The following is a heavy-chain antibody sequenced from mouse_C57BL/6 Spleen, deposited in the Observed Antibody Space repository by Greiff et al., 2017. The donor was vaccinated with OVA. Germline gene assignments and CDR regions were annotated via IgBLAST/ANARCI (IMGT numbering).Heavy chain of an antibody. V-gene: IGHV1-26*01. CDR1: GYTFTDYY. J-gene: IGHJ2*01. CDR3: ARRGSSYPLDY. D-gene: IGHD1-1*01. CDR2: INPNNGGT. Sequence: VQLQQSGPELVKPGASVKISCKASGYTFTDYYMNWVKQSHGKSLEWIGDINPNNGGTSYNQKFKGKATLTVDKSSSTAYMELRSLTSEDSAVYYCARRGSSYPLDYWGQGTTLTVSS.